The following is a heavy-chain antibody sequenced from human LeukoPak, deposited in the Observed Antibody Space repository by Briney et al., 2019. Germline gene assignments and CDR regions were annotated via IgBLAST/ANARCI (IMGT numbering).Heavy chain of an antibody. V-gene: IGHV3-21*01. CDR3: ARDSPGSSWTFDL. CDR1: GFTFSTHS. CDR2: ISSGGSSK. J-gene: IGHJ5*02. D-gene: IGHD6-13*01. Sequence: GSLRLSCAASGFTFSTHSMDWVRQAPGKALEWVSSISSGGSSKFYVDSVKGRFTISRDNAKNSLFLQMNSLRAEDTAVYYCARDSPGSSWTFDLWGQGTLVTVSS.